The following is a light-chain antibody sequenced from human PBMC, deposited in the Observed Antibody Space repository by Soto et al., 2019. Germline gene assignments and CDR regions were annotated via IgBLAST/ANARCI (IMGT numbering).Light chain of an antibody. V-gene: IGKV1-39*01. CDR3: QQSYSTPQVT. J-gene: IGKJ4*01. CDR1: QSISSY. CDR2: AAS. Sequence: DIQMTQSPSSLSASVGDRVTITCRASQSISSYLNWYQQKPGKAPKLLIYAASSLQSGVPSRFSGSGSWTDFTLTIISLQPEDFATYYCQQSYSTPQVTFGGGTKVEIK.